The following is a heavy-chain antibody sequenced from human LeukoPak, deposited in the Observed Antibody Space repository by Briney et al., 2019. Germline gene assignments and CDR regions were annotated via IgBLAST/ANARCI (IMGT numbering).Heavy chain of an antibody. V-gene: IGHV3-30*01. Sequence: GGSLRLSRAASGFTFSSYAMHWVRQAPGKGLEWVAVISYDGSNKYYADSVKGRFTISRDNSKNTLYLQMNSLRAEDTAVYYCARDRAKRFDYWGQGTLVTVSS. CDR1: GFTFSSYA. CDR2: ISYDGSNK. CDR3: ARDRAKRFDY. D-gene: IGHD1-26*01. J-gene: IGHJ4*02.